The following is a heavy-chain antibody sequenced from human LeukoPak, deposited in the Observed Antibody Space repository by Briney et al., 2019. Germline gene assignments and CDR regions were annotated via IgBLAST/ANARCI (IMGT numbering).Heavy chain of an antibody. CDR2: IYYSGSS. CDR3: AKYYDFWSGYYVFDY. V-gene: IGHV4-59*08. Sequence: PSETLSLTCTVSGGSISSYYWSWIRQPPGQGLESIGYIYYSGSSNYNPSLKSRVTISVDTSKNQFSLKLSSVTAADTAVYYCAKYYDFWSGYYVFDYWGQGTLVTVSS. D-gene: IGHD3-3*01. CDR1: GGSISSYY. J-gene: IGHJ4*02.